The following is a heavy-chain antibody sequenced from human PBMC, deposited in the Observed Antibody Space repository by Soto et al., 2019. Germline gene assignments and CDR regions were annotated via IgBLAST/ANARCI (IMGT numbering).Heavy chain of an antibody. CDR2: IYYSGST. V-gene: IGHV4-39*01. D-gene: IGHD3-10*01. CDR1: GGSISSSSYY. J-gene: IGHJ4*02. Sequence: QLQLQESGPGLVKPSETLSLTCTVSGGSISSSSYYWGWIRQPPGKGLEWIGRIYYSGSTYYNPSLKSRVTISADTTKNQVSLKLSAVTAADTAVYYCATLWGQDWGQGTLVTVSS. CDR3: ATLWGQD.